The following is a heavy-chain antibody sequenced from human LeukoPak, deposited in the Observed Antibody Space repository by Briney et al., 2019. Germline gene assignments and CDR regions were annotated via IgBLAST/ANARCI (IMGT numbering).Heavy chain of an antibody. Sequence: GGSLRLSCAASGFTFSGYWMSWVRQAPGKGLEWVANIKQDGSEKYYVDSVKGRFTISRDNAKNSLYLQMNTLRAEDTAVYYCASRIATAGSVDYWGQGTLVTVSS. CDR2: IKQDGSEK. D-gene: IGHD6-13*01. CDR3: ASRIATAGSVDY. CDR1: GFTFSGYW. V-gene: IGHV3-7*03. J-gene: IGHJ4*02.